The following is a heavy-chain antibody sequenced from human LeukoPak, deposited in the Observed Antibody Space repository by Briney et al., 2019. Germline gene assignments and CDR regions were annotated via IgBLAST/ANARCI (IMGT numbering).Heavy chain of an antibody. CDR2: TNHSGST. Sequence: SETLSLTCAVYGGSFSGYYWSWIRQPPGKGLEWIGETNHSGSTNYNPSLKSRVTISVDTSKNQFSLKLSSVTAADTAVYYCARCFGAFDIWGQGTMVTVSS. CDR3: ARCFGAFDI. D-gene: IGHD3-16*01. J-gene: IGHJ3*02. V-gene: IGHV4-34*01. CDR1: GGSFSGYY.